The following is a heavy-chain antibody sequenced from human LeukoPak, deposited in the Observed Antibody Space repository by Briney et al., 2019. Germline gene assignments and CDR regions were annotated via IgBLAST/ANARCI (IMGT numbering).Heavy chain of an antibody. J-gene: IGHJ5*02. Sequence: GYIYYRGSTNYNPSLKSRVTISVDTPKNQYSLKLSSVTAADTAVYCYAILGMVRGVASWFHPWGKEALVTLS. CDR2: IYYRGST. D-gene: IGHD3-10*01. CDR3: AILGMVRGVASWFHP. V-gene: IGHV4-61*07.